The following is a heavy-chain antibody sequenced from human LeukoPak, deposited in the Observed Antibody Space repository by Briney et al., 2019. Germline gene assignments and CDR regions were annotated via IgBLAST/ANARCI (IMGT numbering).Heavy chain of an antibody. CDR2: IYYSGST. V-gene: IGHV4-59*01. J-gene: IGHJ2*01. CDR1: GGSISSYY. Sequence: SETLSLTCTVSGGSISSYYWSWIRQPPGKGLEWIGYIYYSGSTNYNPSLKSRVTISVDTSKNQFSLKLSSVTAADTAVYYCAGGAADSYGYSNLWGLAPLSLSPQ. CDR3: AGGAADSYGYSNL. D-gene: IGHD3-10*01.